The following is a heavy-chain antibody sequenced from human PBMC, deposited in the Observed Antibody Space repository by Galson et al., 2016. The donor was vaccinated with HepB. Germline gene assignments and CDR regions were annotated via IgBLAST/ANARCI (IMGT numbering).Heavy chain of an antibody. V-gene: IGHV3-13*04. J-gene: IGHJ2*01. CDR2: IGTAGDT. D-gene: IGHD3-22*01. CDR3: ARGIYESSGYYYWYFDL. Sequence: SLRLSCAASGFTFSSYDMHWVRQATCKGLEWVSAIGTAGDTYYPGSVKGRFTISRENAKNSLYLQMNSLRAGDTAVYYCARGIYESSGYYYWYFDLWGRGTLVTVPS. CDR1: GFTFSSYD.